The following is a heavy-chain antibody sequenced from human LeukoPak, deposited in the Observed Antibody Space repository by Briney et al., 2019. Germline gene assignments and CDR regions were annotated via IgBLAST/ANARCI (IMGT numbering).Heavy chain of an antibody. D-gene: IGHD3-22*01. J-gene: IGHJ4*02. CDR1: GFTFSSYA. CDR2: ISGSGGST. V-gene: IGHV3-23*01. CDR3: AKDRGRYYDSSGYYWGYYFDS. Sequence: GGSLRLSCAASGFTFSSYAMNWVRQAPGKGLEWVSTISGSGGSTYYADSVKGRFTISRDNSKDTLYLQMSSLRAEDTAVYYCAKDRGRYYDSSGYYWGYYFDSWGQGILVTVST.